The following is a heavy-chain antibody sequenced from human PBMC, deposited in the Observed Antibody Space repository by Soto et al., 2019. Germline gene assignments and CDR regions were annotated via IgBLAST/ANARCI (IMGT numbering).Heavy chain of an antibody. J-gene: IGHJ4*02. CDR2: ISNRGSSA. CDR3: AKAFCDAATCCPCES. Sequence: EVHLVQSGGGLVQPGESLSLSCVASGFTVNDYSMHWVRQTPGKGLEWVAAISNRGSSAYYADSVKGRFTISRDKSTKTLSLHMHTLRVEDTAVYFCAKAFCDAATCCPCESWGQGTPVAVSP. CDR1: GFTVNDYS. V-gene: IGHV3-23*04. D-gene: IGHD2-21*01.